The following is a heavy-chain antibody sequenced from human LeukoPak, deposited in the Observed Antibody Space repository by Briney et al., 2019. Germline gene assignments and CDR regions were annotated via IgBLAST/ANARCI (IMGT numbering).Heavy chain of an antibody. V-gene: IGHV3-53*01. CDR2: IYSGGST. CDR1: GFTVSSNY. D-gene: IGHD3-10*01. Sequence: PGGSLRLSCAASGFTVSSNYMSWVRQAPGKGLEWVSVIYSGGSTYYADSVKGRFTISRDNSKNTLYLQMNSLRAEDTAVYYCAKDLYYGSGSAFDYWGQGTLVTVSS. CDR3: AKDLYYGSGSAFDY. J-gene: IGHJ4*02.